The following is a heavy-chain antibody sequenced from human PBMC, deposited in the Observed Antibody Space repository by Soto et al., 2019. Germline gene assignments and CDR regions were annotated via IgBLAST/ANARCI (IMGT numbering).Heavy chain of an antibody. CDR1: DSSISTTNR. J-gene: IGHJ4*02. Sequence: SETLSLTCAVSDSSISTTNRWTWVRQPPGKGLEWIGEIYHSGSTNYNPSLKSRVTISVDKSKNQFPLTLYSVTAADTAVYYCARVKYSSSYFDFWGQGTLVTVSS. CDR2: IYHSGST. D-gene: IGHD6-6*01. V-gene: IGHV4-4*02. CDR3: ARVKYSSSYFDF.